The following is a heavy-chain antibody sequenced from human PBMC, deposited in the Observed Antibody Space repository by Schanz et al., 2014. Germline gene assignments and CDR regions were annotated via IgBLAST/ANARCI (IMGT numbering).Heavy chain of an antibody. J-gene: IGHJ4*02. V-gene: IGHV1-18*01. CDR2: ISGYNGDT. Sequence: QVQLVQSGVEVKRPGASVRVSCKASGYSFTDYAIHWVRQAPGQGLEWMGWISGYNGDTNYAPKFQGRVTMTTDTSTGITSLELRNLKSGATAVYYCARDRVSFVRGPLGVDWGQGTQVIVSS. CDR1: GYSFTDYA. CDR3: ARDRVSFVRGPLGVD. D-gene: IGHD3-10*01.